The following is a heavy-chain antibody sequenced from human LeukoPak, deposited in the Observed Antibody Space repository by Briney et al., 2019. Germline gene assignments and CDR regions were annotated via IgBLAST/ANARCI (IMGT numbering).Heavy chain of an antibody. Sequence: PGGSLRLSCVASGFTFSRYGMHWVRQAPGKGLVWVSRINTDGSSTTYADSVKGRFTISRDNAENTVYLQMNSLRAEDTAVYYCSRGNMVRGSNWGQGTLVTVSS. D-gene: IGHD3-10*01. CDR2: INTDGSST. J-gene: IGHJ4*02. CDR1: GFTFSRYG. CDR3: SRGNMVRGSN. V-gene: IGHV3-74*01.